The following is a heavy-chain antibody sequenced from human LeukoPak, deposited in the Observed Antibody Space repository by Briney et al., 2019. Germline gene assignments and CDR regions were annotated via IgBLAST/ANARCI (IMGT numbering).Heavy chain of an antibody. CDR2: IIPIFGTA. CDR3: AREVADYDYVWGSYRHNWFDP. V-gene: IGHV1-69*06. J-gene: IGHJ5*02. D-gene: IGHD3-16*02. CDR1: GGTFSSYA. Sequence: ASVKVSCKASGGTFSSYAISWVRQAPGQGLEWMGGIIPIFGTASYAQKFQGRVTITADKSTSTAYMELSSLRSEDTAVYYCAREVADYDYVWGSYRHNWFDPWGQGTLVTVSS.